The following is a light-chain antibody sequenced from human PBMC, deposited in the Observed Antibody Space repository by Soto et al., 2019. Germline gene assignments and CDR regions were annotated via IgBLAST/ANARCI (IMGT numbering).Light chain of an antibody. CDR2: TTS. CDR3: SSWDDSLSGVV. CDR1: GSNIGENA. J-gene: IGLJ2*01. Sequence: QSVLTQPPSASGTPGQTVTISCSGSGSNIGENAVNWYQHLPGTAPQLLIYTTSQRPSGVPDRFSASKSGTSASLAIRGLQSDDEADYFCSSWDDSLSGVVFGRGTKLTVL. V-gene: IGLV1-44*01.